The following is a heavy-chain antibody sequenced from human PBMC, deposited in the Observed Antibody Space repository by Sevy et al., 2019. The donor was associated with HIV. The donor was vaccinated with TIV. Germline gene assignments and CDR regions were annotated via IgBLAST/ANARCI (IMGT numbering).Heavy chain of an antibody. J-gene: IGHJ5*02. CDR2: MNPKTGNT. CDR3: ARHRDYYDSSGYGTFDP. Sequence: ASVKVSCKASGYTFTSYDINWVRQASGQGLEWMGWMNPKTGNTGYALKFQGRVTMTRNTSISTAYMELSSLRSEDTAVYYCARHRDYYDSSGYGTFDPWGQGTLVTVSS. CDR1: GYTFTSYD. D-gene: IGHD3-22*01. V-gene: IGHV1-8*01.